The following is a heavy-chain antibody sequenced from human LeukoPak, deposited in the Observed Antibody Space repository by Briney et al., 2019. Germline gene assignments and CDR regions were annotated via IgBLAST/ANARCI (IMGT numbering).Heavy chain of an antibody. D-gene: IGHD5-24*01. CDR3: ARVEMARIHFDY. CDR2: IYYSGST. J-gene: IGHJ4*02. V-gene: IGHV4-59*01. CDR1: GGSISSYY. Sequence: PSEPVSLTCTVSGGSISSYYWSWIRQPPGKGLEWIGYIYYSGSTNYNPSLKGRVTISVDTSKNQFSLKLSSVTAAGTAVYYCARVEMARIHFDYWGQGALVTVPS.